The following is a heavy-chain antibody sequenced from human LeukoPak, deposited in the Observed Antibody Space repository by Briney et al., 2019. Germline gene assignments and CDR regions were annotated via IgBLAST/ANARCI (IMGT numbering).Heavy chain of an antibody. J-gene: IGHJ6*04. CDR3: ARDARSVLLWFGELSDYGMDV. V-gene: IGHV3-48*03. D-gene: IGHD3-10*01. Sequence: GGSPRLSCAASGFTFSSYEMNWVRQAPGKGLEWVSYISSSGSTIYYADSVKGRFTISRDNAKNSLYLQMNSLRAEDTAVYYCARDARSVLLWFGELSDYGMDVWGKGTTVTVSS. CDR2: ISSSGSTI. CDR1: GFTFSSYE.